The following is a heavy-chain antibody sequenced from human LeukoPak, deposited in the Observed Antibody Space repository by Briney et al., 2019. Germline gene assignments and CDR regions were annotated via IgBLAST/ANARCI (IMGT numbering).Heavy chain of an antibody. CDR2: IRSTADGGTT. V-gene: IGHV3-15*01. D-gene: IGHD3-16*02. Sequence: GGSLRLSCAASGFTFSSYRMNWVRQAPGKGLEWVGRIRSTADGGTTDYAAPVEGRFTISRDDSKTTLYLQMNSLKTEDAAVYYCTTDPLRLGELSYPTWGQGTLVTVSS. J-gene: IGHJ5*02. CDR1: GFTFSSYR. CDR3: TTDPLRLGELSYPT.